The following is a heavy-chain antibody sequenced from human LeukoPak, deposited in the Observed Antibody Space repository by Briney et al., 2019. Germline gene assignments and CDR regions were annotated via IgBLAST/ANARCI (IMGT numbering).Heavy chain of an antibody. CDR3: ARDYTTWGYYYYYMDV. J-gene: IGHJ6*03. Sequence: SETLSLTCTVSGGSLSSYYWSWIRQPAGKGLELIGRIYTSGSTNYNPSLKSRVTMSVDTSKNQFPLKLSSVTAADTAVYYCARDYTTWGYYYYYMDVWGKGTTVTVSS. CDR2: IYTSGST. D-gene: IGHD1-1*01. V-gene: IGHV4-4*07. CDR1: GGSLSSYY.